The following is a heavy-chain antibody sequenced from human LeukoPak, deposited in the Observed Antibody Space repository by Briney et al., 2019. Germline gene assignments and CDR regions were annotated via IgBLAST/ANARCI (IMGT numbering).Heavy chain of an antibody. V-gene: IGHV1-69*06. D-gene: IGHD6-19*01. CDR2: IIPIFGTA. J-gene: IGHJ4*02. CDR3: ARGFPYSSGWHVEYFDY. CDR1: GGTFSSYA. Sequence: SVKVSCKASGGTFSSYAISWVRQAPGQGLEWMGGIIPIFGTANYAQKFQGRVTITADKSTSTAYMELSSLRTEDTAVYYCARGFPYSSGWHVEYFDYWGQGTLDTVSS.